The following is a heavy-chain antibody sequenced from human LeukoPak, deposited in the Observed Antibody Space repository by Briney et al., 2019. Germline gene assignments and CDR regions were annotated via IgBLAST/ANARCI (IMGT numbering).Heavy chain of an antibody. CDR3: TRGSDTIFGVARDGFDS. Sequence: GGSLRLSCTASGFTFGDYVVTWFRQAPGKGLEWVGFIRTKAYGGTTEYAASVKGRFTISRDDSESIAYLQMNSLKTEDTAVYYCTRGSDTIFGVARDGFDSWGQGTLVTVSS. V-gene: IGHV3-49*03. D-gene: IGHD3-3*01. CDR2: IRTKAYGGTT. J-gene: IGHJ4*02. CDR1: GFTFGDYV.